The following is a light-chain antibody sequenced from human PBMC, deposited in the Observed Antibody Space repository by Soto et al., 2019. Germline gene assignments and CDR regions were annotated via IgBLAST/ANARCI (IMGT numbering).Light chain of an antibody. V-gene: IGKV3-20*01. J-gene: IGKJ1*01. Sequence: ETVLTQSPGTLSLSTGERATLSCMASQSVTSNYLAWYQHKPGQAPRLLIYGASIRATGIPDRFSGSGSGTEFTLTINNLQPDDLATYICQQYKSYSTFGRGTKVDI. CDR2: GAS. CDR3: QQYKSYST. CDR1: QSVTSNY.